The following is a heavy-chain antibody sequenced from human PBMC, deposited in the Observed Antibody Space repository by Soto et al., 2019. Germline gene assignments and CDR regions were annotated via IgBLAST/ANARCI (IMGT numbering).Heavy chain of an antibody. CDR1: AFTFSRSG. D-gene: IGHD3-10*01. CDR2: IWNDGSNA. Sequence: QVQLVESGGGVVQPGRSLRLSCAASAFTFSRSGMHWVRQAPDKGLEWVAVIWNDGSNAHYADSVKDRFTISRDNSKNTLYLQMNSLRAEDTTMYYCARALGVIGYWYFDLWGRGTLVTVSS. J-gene: IGHJ2*01. V-gene: IGHV3-33*01. CDR3: ARALGVIGYWYFDL.